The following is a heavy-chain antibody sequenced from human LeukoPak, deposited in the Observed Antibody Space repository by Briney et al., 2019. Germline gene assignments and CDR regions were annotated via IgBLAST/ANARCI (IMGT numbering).Heavy chain of an antibody. CDR3: ARSYCSGGSCYSGRERIDY. V-gene: IGHV1-2*02. Sequence: GASVTVTFKSSGYTFTVYYTHWVRQAPRQGLEWMGWINPNSGGTNYSQKFQGRVTMTRDTSISTAYMELSRLRSDDTAVYYCARSYCSGGSCYSGRERIDYWGQGTLVTVSS. J-gene: IGHJ4*02. CDR2: INPNSGGT. CDR1: GYTFTVYY. D-gene: IGHD2-15*01.